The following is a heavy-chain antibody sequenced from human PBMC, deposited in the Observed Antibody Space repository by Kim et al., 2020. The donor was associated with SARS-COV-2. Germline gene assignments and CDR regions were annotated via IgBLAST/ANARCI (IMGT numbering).Heavy chain of an antibody. V-gene: IGHV1-18*01. CDR3: ARDRFWATVFGMDV. Sequence: PKLQGRVPMTTDTSTSTAYMELRSLRSDDTAVYYCARDRFWATVFGMDVWGQGTTVTVSS. J-gene: IGHJ6*02. D-gene: IGHD4-17*01.